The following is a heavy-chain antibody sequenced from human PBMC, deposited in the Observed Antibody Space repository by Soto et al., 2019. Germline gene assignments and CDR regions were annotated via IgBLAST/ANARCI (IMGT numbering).Heavy chain of an antibody. CDR2: IFPGDSDT. CDR3: ARTRVLGVITYTRGYYGTDL. D-gene: IGHD3-10*01. J-gene: IGHJ6*01. V-gene: IGHV5-51*01. CDR1: RYDFSTYW. Sequence: GESRKISCKGSRYDFSTYWIGWLRQMPGKGLEWMGVIFPGDSDTRYSPSFQCQVTISADKSISTAYLQWSSLKAADTAVYSCARTRVLGVITYTRGYYGTDLWGQGTKISVAS.